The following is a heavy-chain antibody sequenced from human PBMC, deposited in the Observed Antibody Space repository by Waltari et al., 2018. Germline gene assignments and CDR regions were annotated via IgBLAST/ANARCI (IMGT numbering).Heavy chain of an antibody. CDR2: IYPGDADT. J-gene: IGHJ6*02. CDR3: ARLLFYYGSGSPNRTRYYYYGMDV. CDR1: GYSFTSYW. V-gene: IGHV5-51*01. D-gene: IGHD3-10*01. Sequence: EVQLVQSGAEVKKPGESLKISCTGSGYSFTSYWIGWVRQMPGKGLEWMGIIYPGDADTRYSPSFQGQVTSTADKSISTAYLQWSSLKASDTAMYYCARLLFYYGSGSPNRTRYYYYGMDVWGQGTTVTVSS.